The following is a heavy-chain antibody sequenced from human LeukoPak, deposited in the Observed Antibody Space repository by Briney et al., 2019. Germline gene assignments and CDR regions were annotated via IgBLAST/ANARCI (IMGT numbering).Heavy chain of an antibody. V-gene: IGHV5-51*01. J-gene: IGHJ3*02. D-gene: IGHD1-7*01. CDR2: IYPGDSDT. CDR1: GYSFTSYW. Sequence: GESLKISCKGSGYSFTSYWIGWVRQMPGKGLEWMGIIYPGDSDTTYSPSFQGQVSISADKSISTAYLQWSSLKASDTAMYYCARRATGTGNAFDIWGQGTMATVSS. CDR3: ARRATGTGNAFDI.